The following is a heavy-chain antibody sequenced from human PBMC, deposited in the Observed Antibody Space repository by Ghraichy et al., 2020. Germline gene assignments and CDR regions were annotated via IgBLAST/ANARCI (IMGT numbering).Heavy chain of an antibody. Sequence: CAASGFIFTNYAMSWVRQAPGKRLEWIAATSGSDGVTYHADSVKGRFTISRDNTNNMLYLQMNSLRAEDTAMYYCARGSVVSCFGATCYPIDYWGQGTLVTVSS. CDR1: GFIFTNYA. CDR3: ARGSVVSCFGATCYPIDY. V-gene: IGHV3-23*01. CDR2: TSGSDGVT. J-gene: IGHJ4*02. D-gene: IGHD4/OR15-4a*01.